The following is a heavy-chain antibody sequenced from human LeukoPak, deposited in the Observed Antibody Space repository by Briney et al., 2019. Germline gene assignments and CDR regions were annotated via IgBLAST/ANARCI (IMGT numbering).Heavy chain of an antibody. CDR1: GFTFSSYA. V-gene: IGHV3-30-3*01. J-gene: IGHJ4*02. Sequence: GGSLTLSCAASGFTFSSYAMHWLRQAPGKGLEWVAVISYDGSNKYYADSVKGRFTISRDNSNNTLYLQMNSLRAEDTAVYYCAKDPIRVVVPAAIHSDYWGQGTLVTVSS. D-gene: IGHD2-2*01. CDR3: AKDPIRVVVPAAIHSDY. CDR2: ISYDGSNK.